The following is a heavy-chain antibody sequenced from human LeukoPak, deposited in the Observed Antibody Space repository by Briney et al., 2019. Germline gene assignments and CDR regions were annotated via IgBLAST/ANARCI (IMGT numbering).Heavy chain of an antibody. Sequence: GSLRLSCAASGFTFSSYAMSWVRQAPGKGLEWVSAISGSGGSTYYADSVKGRFTISRDNSKNTLYLQMNSLRAEDTAVYYCAKHPSIAAAGTDWFDPWGQGTLVTVSS. CDR2: ISGSGGST. CDR1: GFTFSSYA. V-gene: IGHV3-23*01. CDR3: AKHPSIAAAGTDWFDP. J-gene: IGHJ5*02. D-gene: IGHD6-13*01.